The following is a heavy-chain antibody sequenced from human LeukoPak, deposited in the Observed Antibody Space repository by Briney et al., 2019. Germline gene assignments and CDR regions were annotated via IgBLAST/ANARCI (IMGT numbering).Heavy chain of an antibody. CDR3: ARVPIRWLQFDY. Sequence: GGSLRLSCAASGFTFRSYWMSWVRQAPGKGLEWVANIKQNGSEKYYVDSVKGRFTISRDNAKNSLYLQMNSLRAEDTAVYYCARVPIRWLQFDYWGQGTLVTVSS. CDR2: IKQNGSEK. J-gene: IGHJ4*02. V-gene: IGHV3-7*01. CDR1: GFTFRSYW. D-gene: IGHD5-24*01.